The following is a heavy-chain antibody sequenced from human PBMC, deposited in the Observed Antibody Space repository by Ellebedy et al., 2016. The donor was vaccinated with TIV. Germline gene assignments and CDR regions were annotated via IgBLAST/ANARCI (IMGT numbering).Heavy chain of an antibody. Sequence: GESLKISXAASGFTFSSYWMSWVRQAPGKGLEWVANIKQDGSEKYYVDSVKGRFTISRDNAKNSLYLQMNSLRVEDTAVYYCARDHVMGSYWGQGTLVTVSS. V-gene: IGHV3-7*01. CDR1: GFTFSSYW. CDR2: IKQDGSEK. J-gene: IGHJ4*02. CDR3: ARDHVMGSY. D-gene: IGHD3-10*01.